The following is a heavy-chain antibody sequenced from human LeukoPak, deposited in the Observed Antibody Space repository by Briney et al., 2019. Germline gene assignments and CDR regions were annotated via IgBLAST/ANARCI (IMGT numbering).Heavy chain of an antibody. Sequence: GGSLRLSCAASGFMFDDYAMHWVRQAPGKGLEWVSGIRWNSADMGYADSVRGRFTISRDNAKRSLYLQMNSLRREDTAVYYCAKLREWELPDLFDYWGQGTLVTVSS. CDR2: IRWNSADM. D-gene: IGHD1-26*01. CDR1: GFMFDDYA. V-gene: IGHV3-9*01. J-gene: IGHJ4*02. CDR3: AKLREWELPDLFDY.